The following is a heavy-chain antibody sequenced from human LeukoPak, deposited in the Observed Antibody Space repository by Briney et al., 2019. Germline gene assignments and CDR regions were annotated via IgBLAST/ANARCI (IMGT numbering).Heavy chain of an antibody. CDR2: IWYDGSKT. CDR3: ARDDCSTTPCYAY. J-gene: IGHJ4*02. CDR1: GFTFTNYG. V-gene: IGHV3-33*01. Sequence: GGSLRLSCTTSGFTFTNYGINWVRQAPGKGLEWVAAIWYDGSKTSYTDSVKGRFTVSRDISKNTVYLQMNGLKAEDTAVYYCARDDCSTTPCYAYWGQGTWSPSPQ. D-gene: IGHD2-2*01.